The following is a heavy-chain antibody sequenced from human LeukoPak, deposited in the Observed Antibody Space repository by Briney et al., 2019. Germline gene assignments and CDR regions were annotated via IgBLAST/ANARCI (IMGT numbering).Heavy chain of an antibody. Sequence: ASVKVSCKASGYTFTSYYMHWVRQAPGQGLEWMGIINPSGGSTSYAQKFQGRVTMTRDTSTSTVYMELSSLRSEDTAVYYCARAPRGEARREDWFDPWGQGTLVTVSS. CDR2: INPSGGST. D-gene: IGHD6-6*01. J-gene: IGHJ5*02. CDR3: ARAPRGEARREDWFDP. CDR1: GYTFTSYY. V-gene: IGHV1-46*03.